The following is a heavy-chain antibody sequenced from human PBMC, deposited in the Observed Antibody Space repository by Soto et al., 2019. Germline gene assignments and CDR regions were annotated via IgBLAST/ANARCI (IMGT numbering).Heavy chain of an antibody. J-gene: IGHJ4*02. V-gene: IGHV4-30-4*01. Sequence: PSETLSLTCTVSGGSISSGDYYWSWIRQPPGKGLEWIGYIYYSGSTYYNPSLESRATISVDTSKNQFSLKLSSVAAADTAVYYCARERPTVTPPEGLMGGLYYFDYWGQGTLVTVSS. D-gene: IGHD4-17*01. CDR2: IYYSGST. CDR3: ARERPTVTPPEGLMGGLYYFDY. CDR1: GGSISSGDYY.